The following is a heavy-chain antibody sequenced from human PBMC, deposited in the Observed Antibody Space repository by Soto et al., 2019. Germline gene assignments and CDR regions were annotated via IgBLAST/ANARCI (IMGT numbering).Heavy chain of an antibody. D-gene: IGHD2-8*02. V-gene: IGHV1-8*01. CDR3: SDTGGP. J-gene: IGHJ5*02. CDR2: VNPNSGET. Sequence: ASVKVSCKASGHSLNKYDIYWVRQAPGQGIEWMGWVNPNSGETGFAQKFQGRITMTRNTSINTVYMELRSLRSDDTAVYFCSDTGGPWGPGTLVTVSS. CDR1: GHSLNKYD.